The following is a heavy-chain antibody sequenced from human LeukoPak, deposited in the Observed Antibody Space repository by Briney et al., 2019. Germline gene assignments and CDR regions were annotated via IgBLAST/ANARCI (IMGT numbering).Heavy chain of an antibody. CDR3: ARNLDFDSSGYPFDY. V-gene: IGHV3-33*08. J-gene: IGHJ4*02. CDR2: IWYDGSNK. D-gene: IGHD3-22*01. CDR1: GFTSTNTW. Sequence: GGSLRLSCAASGFTSTNTWMTWVRQAPGKGLEWVAVIWYDGSNKYYADSVKGRFTISRDNPKNTLYLQMTSLRAEDTAVYYCARNLDFDSSGYPFDYWGQGTLVTVSS.